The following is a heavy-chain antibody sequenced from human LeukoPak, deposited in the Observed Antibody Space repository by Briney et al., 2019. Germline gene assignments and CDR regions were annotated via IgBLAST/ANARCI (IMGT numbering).Heavy chain of an antibody. J-gene: IGHJ3*02. CDR2: IKQDGSEK. D-gene: IGHD1-26*01. V-gene: IGHV3-7*01. CDR1: GFTFSSYW. CDR3: ARHGYSGSYYDAFDI. Sequence: GGSLRLSCAASGFTFSSYWMSWVRQVPGKGLEWVANIKQDGSEKYYVDSVRGRFTISRDNAKNSLYLQMNSLRAEDTAVYYCARHGYSGSYYDAFDIWGQGTMVTVSS.